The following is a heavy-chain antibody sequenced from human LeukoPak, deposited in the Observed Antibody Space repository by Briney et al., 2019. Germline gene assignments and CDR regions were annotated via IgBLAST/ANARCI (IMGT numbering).Heavy chain of an antibody. V-gene: IGHV3-11*01. CDR1: GFTFSDHY. CDR2: ISHTGTTT. CDR3: VRSARLIDY. J-gene: IGHJ4*02. Sequence: GGSLRLSCAASGFTFSDHYTSWIRQAPGKGLEWVSYISHTGTTTMYGDSVQGRFTVSRDRANNLLFLQMNRLRAEDTAVYFCVRSARLIDYWGQGALLAVSS. D-gene: IGHD3-3*01.